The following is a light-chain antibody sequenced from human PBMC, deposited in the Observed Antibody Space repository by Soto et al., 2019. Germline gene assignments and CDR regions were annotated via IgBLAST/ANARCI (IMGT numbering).Light chain of an antibody. CDR1: QSISDS. CDR3: QQYNGYWT. V-gene: IGKV1-5*03. CDR2: EAS. J-gene: IGKJ1*01. Sequence: DIQMTQSPSTLSASVGDRVTITCRASQSISDSLAWYQQKPGKAPKLLIYEASSLKSGVPSRFSGSRSGTAYTLNSSSLQPYDFATYYCQQYNGYWTFGQGTKVEIK.